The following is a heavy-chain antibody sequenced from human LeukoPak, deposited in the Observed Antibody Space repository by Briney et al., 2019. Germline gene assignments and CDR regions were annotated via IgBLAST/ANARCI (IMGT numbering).Heavy chain of an antibody. CDR1: GFTFSSYA. CDR2: ISYDGSNK. J-gene: IGHJ4*02. V-gene: IGHV3-30*04. CDR3: ARDRPTVTTSGHFDY. D-gene: IGHD4-11*01. Sequence: PGGSLRPSCAASGFTFSSYAMHWVRQAPGKGLEWVAVISYDGSNKYYADSVKGRFTISRDNSKNTLYLQMNSLRAEDTAVYYCARDRPTVTTSGHFDYWGQGTLVTVSS.